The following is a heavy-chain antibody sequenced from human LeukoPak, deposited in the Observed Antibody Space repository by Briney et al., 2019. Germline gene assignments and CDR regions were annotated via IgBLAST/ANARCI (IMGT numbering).Heavy chain of an antibody. J-gene: IGHJ4*02. CDR1: GFTFSSYA. CDR3: AKIIAAANRPTFDY. D-gene: IGHD6-13*01. Sequence: GGSLRLSCAASGFTFSSYAMSWVRQAPGKGLEWVSAISGSGSYTYYGDSVKGRFTISRDNSKNTIYLQMNSLRAEDAAVYYCAKIIAAANRPTFDYWGQGTLVTVSS. CDR2: ISGSGSYT. V-gene: IGHV3-23*01.